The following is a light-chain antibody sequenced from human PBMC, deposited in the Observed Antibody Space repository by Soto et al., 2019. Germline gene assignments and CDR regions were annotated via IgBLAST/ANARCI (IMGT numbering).Light chain of an antibody. CDR3: PQRSNWPYT. CDR2: DAS. Sequence: EIVFTQSPATLSLSPGERAALSCRASPSVSSYLDWYQQKPGQAPRLLIYDASKRATGIPARFSGSGSGTDITLTISSLAPEDFAAYFCPQRSNWPYTFGGGTKVEI. CDR1: PSVSSY. J-gene: IGKJ4*01. V-gene: IGKV3-11*01.